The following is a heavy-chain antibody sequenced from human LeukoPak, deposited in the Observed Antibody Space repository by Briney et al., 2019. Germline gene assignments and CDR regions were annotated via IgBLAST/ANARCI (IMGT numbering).Heavy chain of an antibody. CDR1: GYTFTGYY. Sequence: GASVKVSCKASGYTFTGYYMHWVRQAPGQGLEWMGWINPNSGGTNYAQKFQDRVTMTTDTSTSTAYMELRSLRSDDTAVYYCERVSEDNFYHSGNQLPFDSWGQGTLVTVSS. D-gene: IGHD3-10*01. V-gene: IGHV1-2*02. J-gene: IGHJ4*02. CDR3: ERVSEDNFYHSGNQLPFDS. CDR2: INPNSGGT.